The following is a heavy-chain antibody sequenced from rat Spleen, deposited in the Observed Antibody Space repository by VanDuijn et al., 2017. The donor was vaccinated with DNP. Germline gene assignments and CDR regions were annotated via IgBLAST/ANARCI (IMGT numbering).Heavy chain of an antibody. V-gene: IGHV5-31*01. CDR1: GFTFKNYW. D-gene: IGHD1-9*01. CDR2: ITSSGSDT. CDR3: AKVRTTGIPGFAY. Sequence: EVQLVESGGDLVQPGRSLKLSCVASGFTFKNYWMTWIRQVPGKGLEWFASITSSGSDTYYLDSVKGRFTISRDNAENTVYLQMNSLRSEDTATYYCAKVRTTGIPGFAYWGQGTLVTVSS. J-gene: IGHJ3*01.